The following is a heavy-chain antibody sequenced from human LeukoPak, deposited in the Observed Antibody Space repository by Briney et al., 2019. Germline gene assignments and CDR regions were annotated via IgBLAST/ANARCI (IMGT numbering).Heavy chain of an antibody. J-gene: IGHJ3*02. CDR2: IYTSGST. CDR3: ARRYSSGWTPRGAFDI. Sequence: SETLSLTCTVSGGFISSGSYYWSWIRQPAGKGLEWIGRIYTSGSTNYNPSLKSRVTISVDTSKNQFSLKLSSVTAADTAVYYCARRYSSGWTPRGAFDIWGQGTMVTVSS. CDR1: GGFISSGSYY. V-gene: IGHV4-61*02. D-gene: IGHD6-19*01.